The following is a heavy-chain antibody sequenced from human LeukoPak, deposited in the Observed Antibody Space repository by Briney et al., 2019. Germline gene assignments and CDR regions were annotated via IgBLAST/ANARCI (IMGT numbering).Heavy chain of an antibody. J-gene: IGHJ3*01. D-gene: IGHD3-22*01. CDR3: ARDWDYYDSSGSF. Sequence: GGSLRLSCAASGFTFSSYWMHWVRHAPGKGRVWGSRINSDGSSTSYADSVRGGVTISRDNAKNTLYLQMNSLRAEDTAVYYCARDWDYYDSSGSFWGQGTMVTVSS. CDR1: GFTFSSYW. CDR2: INSDGSST. V-gene: IGHV3-74*01.